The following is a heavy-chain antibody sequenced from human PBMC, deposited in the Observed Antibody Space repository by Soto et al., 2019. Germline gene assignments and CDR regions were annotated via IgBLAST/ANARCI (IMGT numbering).Heavy chain of an antibody. CDR1: GGTFSSYA. Sequence: SVKVSCKASGGTFSSYAISWVRQAPGQGLEWMGGIIPIFGTANYAQKFQGRVTITADESTSTAYMELSSLRAEDTAVYYCAREGVSVDAFDVWGQGTMVTVSS. CDR3: AREGVSVDAFDV. J-gene: IGHJ3*01. D-gene: IGHD3-3*01. CDR2: IIPIFGTA. V-gene: IGHV1-69*13.